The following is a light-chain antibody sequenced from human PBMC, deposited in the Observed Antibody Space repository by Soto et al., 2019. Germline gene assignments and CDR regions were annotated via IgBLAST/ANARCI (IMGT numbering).Light chain of an antibody. CDR2: WAS. CDR1: QSVLYSSKNKNY. V-gene: IGKV4-1*01. CDR3: QQYYSTPLLT. Sequence: DIVMNQSPDSLSVSLGERATINCKSSQSVLYSSKNKNYLAWYQQRPGQPPKLLIYWASTRESGVPDRFSGSGSGTDFTFTISSLQAEDVAVYYCQQYYSTPLLTFGGGTKVEIK. J-gene: IGKJ4*01.